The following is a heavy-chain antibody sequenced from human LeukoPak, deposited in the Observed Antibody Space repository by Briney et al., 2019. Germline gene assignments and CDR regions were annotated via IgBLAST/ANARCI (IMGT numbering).Heavy chain of an antibody. D-gene: IGHD5-12*01. CDR2: IYTSGST. J-gene: IGHJ5*02. V-gene: IGHV4-4*07. Sequence: SETLSLTCTVSGVYISSYYWSWLRQPAGKGLEWIGRIYTSGSTNYNPSLKSRLTMSVDTSKNQFSLKLSSVTAADTAVYYCARDSQWMIYNWFDPWGQGTLVTVSS. CDR1: GVYISSYY. CDR3: ARDSQWMIYNWFDP.